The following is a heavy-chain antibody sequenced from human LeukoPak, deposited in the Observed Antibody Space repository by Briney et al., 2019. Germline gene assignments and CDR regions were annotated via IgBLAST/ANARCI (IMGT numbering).Heavy chain of an antibody. D-gene: IGHD2-15*01. J-gene: IGHJ3*02. CDR3: ARDLGCSGGSCYSRFAFDI. V-gene: IGHV4-59*01. CDR1: GGSISSYY. CDR2: IYSSGST. Sequence: SETLSLTCTVSGGSISSYYWSWIRQPPGKGLEWIGYIYSSGSTNYNPSLQSRVTISVDMSKNQFSLKLSSVTAADTAVYYCARDLGCSGGSCYSRFAFDIWGQGIMVTVSS.